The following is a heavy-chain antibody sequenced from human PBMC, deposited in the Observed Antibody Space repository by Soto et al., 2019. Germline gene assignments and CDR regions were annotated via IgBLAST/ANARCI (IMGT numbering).Heavy chain of an antibody. J-gene: IGHJ4*02. D-gene: IGHD6-19*01. CDR2: ISSSGTSA. Sequence: QVQLEESGGGLVKPGGSLRLSCAASGFTFSADYMSWIRQAPNKGLEYISYISSSGTSANYADSVKGRFTISRDNAKNSLYLQMNSLRAEDTAVYYCARDRGAVTGQYFDYWGQGALVTVSS. CDR1: GFTFSADY. V-gene: IGHV3-11*05. CDR3: ARDRGAVTGQYFDY.